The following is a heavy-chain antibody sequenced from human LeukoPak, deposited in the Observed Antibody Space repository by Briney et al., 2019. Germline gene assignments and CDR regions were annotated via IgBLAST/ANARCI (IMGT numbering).Heavy chain of an antibody. CDR2: ISSSSSTI. CDR1: GFTFSSYS. Sequence: GGSLRLSCAASGFTFSSYSMNWVRQAPGKGLEWVSYISSSSSTIYYADSVKGRFTISRDNAKNSLYLQMNSLRAEDTAVYYCAHIARYRGNDYWGQGTLVTVSP. D-gene: IGHD3-16*02. J-gene: IGHJ4*02. CDR3: AHIARYRGNDY. V-gene: IGHV3-48*01.